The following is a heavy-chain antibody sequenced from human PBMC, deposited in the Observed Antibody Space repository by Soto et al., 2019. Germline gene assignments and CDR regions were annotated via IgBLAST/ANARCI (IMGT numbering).Heavy chain of an antibody. V-gene: IGHV1-18*01. CDR3: AGVEDADYAGSGDDSRYWYFDL. J-gene: IGHJ2*01. D-gene: IGHD3-22*01. Sequence: QVQLVQSGAEVTKPGASVKVSCKASGYTFTSYGISWVRQAPGQGLEWMGWISAYNGNTNYAQKLQGRVPRTTDTTTGTGYRKLGSLRSGDTAVYYCAGVEDADYAGSGDDSRYWYFDLWGRGTLVTVSS. CDR2: ISAYNGNT. CDR1: GYTFTSYG.